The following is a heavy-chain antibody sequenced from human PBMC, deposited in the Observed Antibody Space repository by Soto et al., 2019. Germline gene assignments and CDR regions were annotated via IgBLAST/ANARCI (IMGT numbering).Heavy chain of an antibody. J-gene: IGHJ4*02. CDR1: GYSISSGYY. Sequence: SEPLSLTCAVSGYSISSGYYWDWIRQPPGKGLEWIGNIYHSGSTYYNPSLKSRVTISVDTSKNQFSLKLSSVTAADTAVYYCARAVVGLLPNTLFDYWGQGTLVTVSS. CDR3: ARAVVGLLPNTLFDY. CDR2: IYHSGST. D-gene: IGHD3-22*01. V-gene: IGHV4-38-2*01.